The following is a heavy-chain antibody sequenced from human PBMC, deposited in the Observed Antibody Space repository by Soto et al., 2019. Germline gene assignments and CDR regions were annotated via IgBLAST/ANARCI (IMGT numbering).Heavy chain of an antibody. D-gene: IGHD1-26*01. CDR3: AKSVAIVGNSYYYYAMDV. J-gene: IGHJ6*02. Sequence: EVQLLESGGGLVQPGGSLRLSCAASGFTFSSYAMSWVRQAPGKGLDWVSGISGYGSSTYYADSVKGRFTISRDNSKNTLYLQMSSLRADDTAVYYCAKSVAIVGNSYYYYAMDVWGQGTTVTVSS. CDR1: GFTFSSYA. CDR2: ISGYGSST. V-gene: IGHV3-23*01.